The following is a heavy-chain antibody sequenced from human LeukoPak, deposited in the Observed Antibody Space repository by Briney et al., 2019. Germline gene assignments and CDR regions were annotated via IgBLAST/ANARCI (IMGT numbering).Heavy chain of an antibody. Sequence: GGSLRLSCAASGFTFSSYSMSWVRQAPGKGLEWVANIKHDEGEKYYVDSVKGRFSISRDNGKNALYLQMNSLRAEDTAVYYCARVAEAGFDYWGQGTLVTVSS. CDR3: ARVAEAGFDY. D-gene: IGHD6-19*01. CDR2: IKHDEGEK. J-gene: IGHJ4*02. CDR1: GFTFSSYS. V-gene: IGHV3-7*04.